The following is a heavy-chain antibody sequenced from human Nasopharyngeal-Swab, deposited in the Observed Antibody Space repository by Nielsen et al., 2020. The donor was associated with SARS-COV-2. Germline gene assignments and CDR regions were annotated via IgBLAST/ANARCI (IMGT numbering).Heavy chain of an antibody. V-gene: IGHV3-48*01. J-gene: IGHJ3*02. D-gene: IGHD1-26*01. Sequence: GGSLRLSCAASGFTLSSYSMNWVRQAPGKVLEWVSYISSSSSTIYYADSVRGRFTISRDNAKNSLYLQMNSLRAEDTAVYYCARDLGGSYAQAFDIWGQGTMVTVSS. CDR1: GFTLSSYS. CDR3: ARDLGGSYAQAFDI. CDR2: ISSSSSTI.